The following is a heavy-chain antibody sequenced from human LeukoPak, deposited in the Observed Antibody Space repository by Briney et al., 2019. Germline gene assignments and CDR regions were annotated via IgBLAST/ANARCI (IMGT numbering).Heavy chain of an antibody. CDR1: GGSFSGYY. CDR3: ATMTTVTSRFDP. D-gene: IGHD4-17*01. CDR2: IYYSGST. J-gene: IGHJ5*02. Sequence: SETLSLTCAVYGGSFSGYYWSWIRQPPGKGLEWIGYIYYSGSTYYNPSLKSRVTISVDTSKNQFSLKLSSVTAADTAVYYCATMTTVTSRFDPWGQGTLVTVSS. V-gene: IGHV4-59*06.